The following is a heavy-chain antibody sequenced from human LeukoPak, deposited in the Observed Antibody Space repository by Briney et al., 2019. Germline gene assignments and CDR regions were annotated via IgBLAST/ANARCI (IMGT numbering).Heavy chain of an antibody. D-gene: IGHD3-3*01. Sequence: PSETLSLTCAVSGYSISSGFYWGWIRQPPGKGLEWIGSIYHSGSTYYNPSLKSRVTISVDTSQNQFSLKLSSVTAADTAVYYCARLLFGVVDYWGQGTLVTVSS. V-gene: IGHV4-38-2*01. CDR3: ARLLFGVVDY. CDR1: GYSISSGFY. CDR2: IYHSGST. J-gene: IGHJ4*02.